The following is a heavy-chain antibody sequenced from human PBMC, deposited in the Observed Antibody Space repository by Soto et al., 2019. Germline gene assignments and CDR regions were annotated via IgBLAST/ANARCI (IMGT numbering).Heavy chain of an antibody. CDR1: GFTVSSNY. J-gene: IGHJ3*02. CDR2: IYSGGST. CDR3: ARDDAVVRGVSDAFDI. D-gene: IGHD3-10*01. Sequence: GGSLRLSCAASGFTVSSNYMSWVRQAPGKGLEWVSVIYSGGSTYYADSVKGRFTISRDNSKNTLYLQMNSLRAEDTAVYYCARDDAVVRGVSDAFDIWGQGTMVTVSS. V-gene: IGHV3-66*01.